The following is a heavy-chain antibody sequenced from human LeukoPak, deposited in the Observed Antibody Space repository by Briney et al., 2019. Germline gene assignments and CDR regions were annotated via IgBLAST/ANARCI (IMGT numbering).Heavy chain of an antibody. D-gene: IGHD3-3*01. CDR2: ISGSGGST. CDR3: AKDVERYDFWSGYFNPFDY. Sequence: GGSLRLSCAVSGFTFSSYAMSWVRQAPGKGLEWVSAISGSGGSTYYADSVKGRFTISRDNSKNTLYLQMNSLRAEDTAVYYCAKDVERYDFWSGYFNPFDYWGQGTLVTVSS. V-gene: IGHV3-23*01. J-gene: IGHJ4*02. CDR1: GFTFSSYA.